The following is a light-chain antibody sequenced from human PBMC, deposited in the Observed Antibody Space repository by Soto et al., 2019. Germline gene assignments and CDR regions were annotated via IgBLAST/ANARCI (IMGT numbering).Light chain of an antibody. J-gene: IGLJ1*01. CDR2: GNN. CDR1: SSNIGADYD. CDR3: QSYDSSLSAHV. V-gene: IGLV1-40*01. Sequence: QSVLTQPPSVSEAPGQRVTISCTGSSSNIGADYDVHWYQQLPGTAPKLLIYGNNNRPSGVPDRFSGSKSGTSASLAITGLQAEDEADFYCQSYDSSLSAHVFGTGTKVTVL.